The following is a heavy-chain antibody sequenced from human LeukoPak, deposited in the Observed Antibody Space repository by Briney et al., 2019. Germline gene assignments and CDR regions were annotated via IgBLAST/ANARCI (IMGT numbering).Heavy chain of an antibody. D-gene: IGHD1-26*01. CDR2: VHVLDTQT. V-gene: IGHV5-51*01. Sequence: GESLKISCMHSGYSNANYWICWVRQIAGQGLEWMGIVHVLDTQTTYRPSFQGQVTISADRSISTAYLQWSSLKASDTAIYYCATAFHGNHYWEFDPWGQGTLVTVSS. J-gene: IGHJ5*02. CDR3: ATAFHGNHYWEFDP. CDR1: GYSNANYW.